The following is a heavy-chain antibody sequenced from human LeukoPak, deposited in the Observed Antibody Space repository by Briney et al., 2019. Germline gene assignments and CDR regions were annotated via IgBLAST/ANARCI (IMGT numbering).Heavy chain of an antibody. D-gene: IGHD3-22*01. CDR2: IYPGDSDT. Sequence: GESLQISCKGSGYSFTSYWIGWVRQMPGKGLEWMGIIYPGDSDTRYSPSFQGQVTISADKSISTAYLQWSSLKASDTAMYYCARQPGYYDSSGYYDDYWGQGTLVTVPS. CDR3: ARQPGYYDSSGYYDDY. CDR1: GYSFTSYW. J-gene: IGHJ4*02. V-gene: IGHV5-51*01.